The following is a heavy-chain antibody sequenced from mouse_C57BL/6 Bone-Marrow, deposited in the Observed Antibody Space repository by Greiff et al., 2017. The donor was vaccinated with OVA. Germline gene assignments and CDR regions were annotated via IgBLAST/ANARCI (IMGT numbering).Heavy chain of an antibody. D-gene: IGHD2-5*01. V-gene: IGHV1-50*01. CDR2: IDPSDSYT. CDR3: ALYYSNYSMDY. Sequence: VQLQQPGAELVKPGASVKLSCKASGYTFTSYWMQWVKQRPGQGLEWIGEIDPSDSYTNYNQKFKGKATLTVDTSSSTAYMQLSSLTSEDSAVYDCALYYSNYSMDYWGQGTSVTVSS. CDR1: GYTFTSYW. J-gene: IGHJ4*01.